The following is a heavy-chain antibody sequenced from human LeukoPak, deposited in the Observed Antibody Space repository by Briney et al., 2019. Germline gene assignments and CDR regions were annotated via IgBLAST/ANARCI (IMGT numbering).Heavy chain of an antibody. CDR2: ISSSGSYT. CDR1: GFAFNTYT. Sequence: GGSLRLSCAASGFAFNTYTLNWVRKAPGKGREWVACISSSGSYTYYANSVKGRFTVSRDNAKNSLFLQMNSMRAEDTAMYSCATDRFGNYDFDNWGQGTLVTVSS. V-gene: IGHV3-21*01. J-gene: IGHJ4*02. D-gene: IGHD4-11*01. CDR3: ATDRFGNYDFDN.